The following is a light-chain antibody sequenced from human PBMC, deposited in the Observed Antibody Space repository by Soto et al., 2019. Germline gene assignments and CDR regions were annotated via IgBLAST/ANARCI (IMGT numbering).Light chain of an antibody. CDR2: DAS. J-gene: IGKJ4*01. V-gene: IGKV3-11*01. Sequence: EIVLTQSPATLSLSPGERATLSCRASQSVSSYLAWYQQKPGQAPRLLIYDASNRATGIPARFSGSGSGTDFTLTIRSLEPEDFAIYYCQQRSNWPTVTFGGGTKVEIK. CDR3: QQRSNWPTVT. CDR1: QSVSSY.